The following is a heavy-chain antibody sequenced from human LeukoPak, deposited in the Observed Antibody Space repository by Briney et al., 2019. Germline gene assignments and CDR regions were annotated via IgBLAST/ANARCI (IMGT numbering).Heavy chain of an antibody. CDR2: IKQDGSEK. D-gene: IGHD4-17*01. J-gene: IGHJ4*02. V-gene: IGHV3-7*01. CDR1: GFTFRSYW. CDR3: ARDGAPFDF. Sequence: GGSLRLPCAASGFTFRSYWMSWVRQAPGKGLEWVANIKQDGSEKYYVDSVKGRFTISRDNAKKPLYLQMNSLRAEDTAIYYCARDGAPFDFWGQGTLVTVSS.